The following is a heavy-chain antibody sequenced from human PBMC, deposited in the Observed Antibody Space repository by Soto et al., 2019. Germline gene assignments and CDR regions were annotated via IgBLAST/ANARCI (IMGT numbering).Heavy chain of an antibody. V-gene: IGHV4-39*01. J-gene: IGHJ4*02. Sequence: SETLSLTCTVSGGSISSSSYYWGWIRQPPGKGLEWIGSIYYSGSTYYNPSLKSRVTISVDTSKNQFSLKLSSVTAADTAVYYCARHVWADIAARPYYFDYWGQGTLVTVSS. CDR3: ARHVWADIAARPYYFDY. D-gene: IGHD6-6*01. CDR2: IYYSGST. CDR1: GGSISSSSYY.